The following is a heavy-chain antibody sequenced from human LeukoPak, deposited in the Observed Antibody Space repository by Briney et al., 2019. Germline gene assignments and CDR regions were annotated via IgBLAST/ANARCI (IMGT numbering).Heavy chain of an antibody. V-gene: IGHV4-34*01. CDR3: ARVRIHYYDSSGYYYVNYFDY. CDR2: INHSGST. Sequence: SETLSHTCAVYGGSFSGYYWSWIRQPPGKGLEWIGEINHSGSTNYNPSLKSRVTISVDTSKNQFSLKLSSVTAADTAVYYCARVRIHYYDSSGYYYVNYFDYWGQGTLVTVSS. CDR1: GGSFSGYY. D-gene: IGHD3-22*01. J-gene: IGHJ4*02.